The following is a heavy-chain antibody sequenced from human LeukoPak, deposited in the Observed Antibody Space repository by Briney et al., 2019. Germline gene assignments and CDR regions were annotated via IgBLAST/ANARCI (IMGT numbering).Heavy chain of an antibody. V-gene: IGHV3-15*07. Sequence: GGSLRLSCKPSGFTLTNAWINWVRQAPGKGREGGGRIKSKVDGGTTDYAAPAKGKFIFSSDDSENMLYLQMNSLKTEDTAVYYCTTGVRSRNYDYVWGSRPSAYFYYGMDFWGQGTTVTVSS. CDR2: IKSKVDGGTT. J-gene: IGHJ6*02. CDR3: TTGVRSRNYDYVWGSRPSAYFYYGMDF. CDR1: GFTLTNAW. D-gene: IGHD3-16*01.